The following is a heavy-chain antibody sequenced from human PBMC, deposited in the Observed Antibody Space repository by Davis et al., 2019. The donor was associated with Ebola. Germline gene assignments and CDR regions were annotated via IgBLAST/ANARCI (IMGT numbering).Heavy chain of an antibody. CDR2: LNHSGST. CDR1: GGSFSGYY. D-gene: IGHD3-3*01. CDR3: ATFRYDFWSGYSYGMDV. V-gene: IGHV4-34*01. J-gene: IGHJ6*02. Sequence: SETLSLTCAVYGGSFSGYYWSWIRQPPGKGLEWIGELNHSGSTNYNPSLKSRVTISVDTSKNQFSLKLSSVTAADTAVYYCATFRYDFWSGYSYGMDVWGQGTTVTVSS.